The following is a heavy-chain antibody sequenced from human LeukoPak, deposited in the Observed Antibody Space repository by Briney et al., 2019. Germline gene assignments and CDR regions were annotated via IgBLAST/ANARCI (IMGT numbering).Heavy chain of an antibody. CDR2: IYSGGST. CDR1: GFTVSSNY. CDR3: ARLYGDYVPYVDY. V-gene: IGHV3-66*04. J-gene: IGHJ4*02. D-gene: IGHD4-17*01. Sequence: GGSLRLSCAASGFTVSSNYMSWVRQAPGKGLEWVSVIYSGGSTYYADSVKGRFTISRDNSKNTLYLQMNSLRAEDTAVYYCARLYGDYVPYVDYWGQGTLVTVSS.